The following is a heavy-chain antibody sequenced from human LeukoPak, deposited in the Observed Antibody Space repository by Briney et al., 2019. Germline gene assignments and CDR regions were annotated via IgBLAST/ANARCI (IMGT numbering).Heavy chain of an antibody. Sequence: GGSLRLSCTASGFTFDDYAMSWFRQAPGKGLEWVGFIRSKNFGWTTEYAPSVKGRFTISRDDSKGIAYLQMNSLETEDTADYYCTRSGDYGDIVGMDVWGQGTTVTVSS. J-gene: IGHJ6*02. CDR3: TRSGDYGDIVGMDV. CDR2: IRSKNFGWTT. V-gene: IGHV3-49*03. D-gene: IGHD4-17*01. CDR1: GFTFDDYA.